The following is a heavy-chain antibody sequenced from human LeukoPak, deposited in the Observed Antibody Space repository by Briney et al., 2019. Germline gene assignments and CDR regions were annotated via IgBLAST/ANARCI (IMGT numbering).Heavy chain of an antibody. Sequence: PGRSLRLSCAASGFTFDDYAMHWVRQAPGKGLEWVSGISWNSGSIGYADSVKGRFTISRDNAKNSLYLQMNSLRAEDTALYYCAKDLMDTNMALAYAFDIWGQGTMVTVSS. CDR1: GFTFDDYA. CDR2: ISWNSGSI. V-gene: IGHV3-9*01. CDR3: AKDLMDTNMALAYAFDI. D-gene: IGHD5-18*01. J-gene: IGHJ3*02.